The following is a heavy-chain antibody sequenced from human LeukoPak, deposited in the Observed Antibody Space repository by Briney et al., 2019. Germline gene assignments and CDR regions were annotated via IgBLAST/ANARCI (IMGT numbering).Heavy chain of an antibody. CDR2: VYYSGST. CDR3: ASSIVDTAMVRYFDL. Sequence: SETLSLTCTVSGASISSYYWSWIRQPPGKGLEWIGYVYYSGSTNYNPSLKSRVTISVDTSKNQFSLKLSSVTAADTAVYYCASSIVDTAMVRYFDLWGRGTLVTVSS. V-gene: IGHV4-59*01. CDR1: GASISSYY. J-gene: IGHJ2*01. D-gene: IGHD5-18*01.